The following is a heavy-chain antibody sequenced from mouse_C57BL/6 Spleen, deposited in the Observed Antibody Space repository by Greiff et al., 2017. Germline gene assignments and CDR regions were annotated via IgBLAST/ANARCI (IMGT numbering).Heavy chain of an antibody. V-gene: IGHV3-6*01. J-gene: IGHJ3*01. CDR3: ARGGQLRLPPWFAY. Sequence: ESGPGLVKPSQSLSLTCSVTGYSITSGYYWNWIRQFPGNKLEWMGYISYDGSNNYNPSLKNRISITRDTSKNQFFLKLNSVTTEDTATYYCARGGQLRLPPWFAYWGQVTLVTVSA. CDR2: ISYDGSN. D-gene: IGHD3-2*02. CDR1: GYSITSGYY.